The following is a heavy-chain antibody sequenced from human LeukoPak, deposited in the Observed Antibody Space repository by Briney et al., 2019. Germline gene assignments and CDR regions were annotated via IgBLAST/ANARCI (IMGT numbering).Heavy chain of an antibody. V-gene: IGHV4-34*01. CDR1: VGSFSGYY. J-gene: IGHJ6*03. D-gene: IGHD5-12*01. CDR2: INHSGST. CDR3: ARVPGGYSGYGGYYYYYMDV. Sequence: SETLSLTCAVYVGSFSGYYWTWIRQPPGKGLEWIGEINHSGSTDYNPSLKSRVTISVDTSKNQFSLKLSSVTAADTAVYYCARVPGGYSGYGGYYYYYMDVWGKGTTVTVSS.